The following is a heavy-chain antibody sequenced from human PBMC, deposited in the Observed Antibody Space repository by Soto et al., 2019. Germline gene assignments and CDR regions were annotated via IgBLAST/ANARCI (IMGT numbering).Heavy chain of an antibody. J-gene: IGHJ5*02. Sequence: QLQLQESGPGLVKPSETLSLTCTVSGGSISSSGYHWGWLRQPPGKGLEWIGSVYYSGSTYYNPSLEGRVTVSLDTSKNQFSLKLTSVTAADTAVYYCTPYSTSSGWFDPWGQGTLVTVSS. CDR1: GGSISSSGYH. D-gene: IGHD4-4*01. V-gene: IGHV4-39*01. CDR2: VYYSGST. CDR3: TPYSTSSGWFDP.